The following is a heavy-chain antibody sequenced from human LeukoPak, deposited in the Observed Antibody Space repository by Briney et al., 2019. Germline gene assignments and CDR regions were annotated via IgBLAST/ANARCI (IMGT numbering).Heavy chain of an antibody. D-gene: IGHD3-3*01. CDR3: AREQTYYDFWSGYYSETFFDY. V-gene: IGHV3-30*03. J-gene: IGHJ4*02. CDR1: GFTFSSYG. Sequence: GGSLRLSCAASGFTFSSYGMHWVRQAPGKGLEWVAVISYDGSNKYYADSVKGRFTISGDNSKNTLYLQMNSLRAEDTAVYYCAREQTYYDFWSGYYSETFFDYWGQGTLVTVSS. CDR2: ISYDGSNK.